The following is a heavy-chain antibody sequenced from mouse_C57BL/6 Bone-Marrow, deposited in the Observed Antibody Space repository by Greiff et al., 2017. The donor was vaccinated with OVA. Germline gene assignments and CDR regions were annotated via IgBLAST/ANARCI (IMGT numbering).Heavy chain of an antibody. CDR1: GFTFSSYT. CDR3: ARQGYYGSGAMDY. J-gene: IGHJ4*01. CDR2: ISGGGGNT. D-gene: IGHD1-1*01. V-gene: IGHV5-9*01. Sequence: DVKLVESGGGLVKPGGSLKLSCAASGFTFSSYTMSWVRQTPEKRLEWVATISGGGGNTYYPDSVKGRFTISRDNAKNTLYLQMSSLMSEDTALYYCARQGYYGSGAMDYWGQGTSVTVSS.